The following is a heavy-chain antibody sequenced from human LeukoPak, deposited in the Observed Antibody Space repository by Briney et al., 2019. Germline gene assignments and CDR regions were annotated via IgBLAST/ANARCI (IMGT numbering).Heavy chain of an antibody. Sequence: PSETLSLTCTVSGGSISSGSYYWNWIRQTAGKGLEWIGRINSSGRTNYNPSHKSRVTMSVETSKNQFSLKVSSVTAADTAVYYCARRPRYIVVVTARRGVFDYWGQGTLVTVSS. CDR3: ARRPRYIVVVTARRGVFDY. CDR2: INSSGRT. CDR1: GGSISSGSYY. D-gene: IGHD2-21*02. V-gene: IGHV4-61*02. J-gene: IGHJ4*02.